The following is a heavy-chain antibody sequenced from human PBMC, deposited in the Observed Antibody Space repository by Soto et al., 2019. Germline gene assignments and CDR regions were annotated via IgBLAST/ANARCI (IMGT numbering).Heavy chain of an antibody. Sequence: PGGSLRLSCAASGFTFSYYGMNWVRQAPGKGLELVSYISFSSSPIYYADSVKGRFTISRDNARNSLYLQMNSLRDEDTAVYYCAKGGYTYYDFWSGYYTGSGDWFDPWGQGTLVTVSS. CDR2: ISFSSSPI. V-gene: IGHV3-48*02. D-gene: IGHD3-3*01. J-gene: IGHJ5*02. CDR1: GFTFSYYG. CDR3: AKGGYTYYDFWSGYYTGSGDWFDP.